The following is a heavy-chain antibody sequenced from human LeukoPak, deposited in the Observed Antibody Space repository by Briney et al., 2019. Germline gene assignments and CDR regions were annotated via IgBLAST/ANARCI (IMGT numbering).Heavy chain of an antibody. CDR2: ISAYNANT. D-gene: IGHD1-26*01. CDR1: GYTFTNYG. V-gene: IGHV1-18*01. CDR3: ARDYYSGSYYGDY. J-gene: IGHJ4*02. Sequence: ASVTVSFKSSGYTFTNYGITWVRQAPGQGLYWMGWISAYNANTNYAQKLQGRVTMTTDTSTSTAYMELSSLRSDDTAVYFCARDYYSGSYYGDYWGQGTLVTVSS.